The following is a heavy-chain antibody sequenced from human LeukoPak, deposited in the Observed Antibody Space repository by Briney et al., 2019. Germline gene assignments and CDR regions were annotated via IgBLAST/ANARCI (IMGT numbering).Heavy chain of an antibody. CDR3: ARGEFPLDAFDI. Sequence: ASVKVSCKSSGYNFDNYGIGWVRQAPGQGLDWMGWISSYSANTNYGQKLQGRVTMTTDTSTNTAYMELRRLSLDDTAIYYCARGEFPLDAFDIWGQGTMVTVSS. CDR2: ISSYSANT. J-gene: IGHJ3*02. CDR1: GYNFDNYG. V-gene: IGHV1-18*01. D-gene: IGHD3-10*01.